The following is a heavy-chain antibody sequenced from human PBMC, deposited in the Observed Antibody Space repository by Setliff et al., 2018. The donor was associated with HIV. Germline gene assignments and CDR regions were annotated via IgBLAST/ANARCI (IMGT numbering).Heavy chain of an antibody. CDR1: GGSISSGSYY. CDR2: IYTSGST. V-gene: IGHV4-61*02. D-gene: IGHD6-19*01. J-gene: IGHJ5*02. CDR3: AKDIPGPAINSGRIKNWFDP. Sequence: NPSETLSLTCTVSGGSISSGSYYWSWIRQPAGKGLEWIGRIYTSGSTNYNPSLKSRVTISVDTSKNQFSLKLTSVTAADTAVYYCAKDIPGPAINSGRIKNWFDPWGEGTLVTVSS.